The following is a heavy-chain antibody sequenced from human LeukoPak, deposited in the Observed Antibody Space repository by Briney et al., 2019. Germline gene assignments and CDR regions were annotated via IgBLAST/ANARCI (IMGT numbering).Heavy chain of an antibody. Sequence: NSSETLSLTCTVSGGSISSYYWSWIRQPPGKGLEWIGYIYYSGSTNYNPSLKSRVTISVDTSKNQFSLKLSSVTAADTAVYYCASGGYCSSTSCSRGENWFDPWGQGTLVTVSS. CDR2: IYYSGST. CDR1: GGSISSYY. D-gene: IGHD2-2*01. J-gene: IGHJ5*02. V-gene: IGHV4-59*01. CDR3: ASGGYCSSTSCSRGENWFDP.